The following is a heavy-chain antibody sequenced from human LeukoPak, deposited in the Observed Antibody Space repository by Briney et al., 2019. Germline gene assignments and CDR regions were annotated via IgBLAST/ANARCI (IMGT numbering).Heavy chain of an antibody. V-gene: IGHV5-10-1*01. CDR2: IDPSDSYT. J-gene: IGHJ6*04. D-gene: IGHD2-2*01. CDR3: ARDIVVVPAAIHYGMDV. CDR1: GYSFTSYW. Sequence: GESLKISCKGSGYSFTSYWISWVRQMPGKGLGWMGRIDPSDSYTNYSPSFQGHVTISADKSISTAYLQWSSLKASDTAMYYCARDIVVVPAAIHYGMDVWGKGTTVTVSS.